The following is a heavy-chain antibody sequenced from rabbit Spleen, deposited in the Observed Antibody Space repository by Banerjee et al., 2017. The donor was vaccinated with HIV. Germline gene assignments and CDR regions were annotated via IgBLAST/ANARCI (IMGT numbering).Heavy chain of an antibody. CDR2: IYADSSGST. J-gene: IGHJ4*01. CDR1: GFSFSSSYY. Sequence: QEQLVESGGDLVKPGTSLTLTCTASGFSFSSSYYICWVRQAPGMGLECTACIYADSSGSTYYASWAKGRFTISKTSSTTVTLQMTSLTAADTSTYFCATADSSSGYYYLHLWGQGTLVTVS. D-gene: IGHD1-1*01. CDR3: ATADSSSGYYYLHL. V-gene: IGHV1S45*01.